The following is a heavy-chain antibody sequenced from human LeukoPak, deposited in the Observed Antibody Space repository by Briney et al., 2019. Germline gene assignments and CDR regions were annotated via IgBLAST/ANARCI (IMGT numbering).Heavy chain of an antibody. CDR3: ARAGGATVDY. V-gene: IGHV4-34*01. CDR1: GGSFSGYY. J-gene: IGHJ4*02. CDR2: INHSGST. D-gene: IGHD1-26*01. Sequence: KPSETLSLTCAVYGGSFSGYYWSWTRQPPGKGLERIGEINHSGSTNYNPSLKSRVTISVDTSKNQFSLKLSSVTAADTAVYYCARAGGATVDYWGQGTLVTVSS.